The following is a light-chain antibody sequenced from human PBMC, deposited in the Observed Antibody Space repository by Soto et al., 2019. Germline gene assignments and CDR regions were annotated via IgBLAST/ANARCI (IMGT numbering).Light chain of an antibody. J-gene: IGLJ3*02. Sequence: QSALTQPASVSGSPGQSLTISCTGTSSDLGSYNLVSWYQQHPGKAPKLMIYEVNKRPSGVSNRFSASKSGNTASLTISGLQAEDEADYYSCSYAGSSTSWVFGGGTKLTVL. CDR3: CSYAGSSTSWV. CDR2: EVN. V-gene: IGLV2-23*02. CDR1: SSDLGSYNL.